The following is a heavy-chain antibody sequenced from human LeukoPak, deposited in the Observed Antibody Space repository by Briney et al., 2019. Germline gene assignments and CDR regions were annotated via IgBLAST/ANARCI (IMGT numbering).Heavy chain of an antibody. D-gene: IGHD6-6*01. J-gene: IGHJ4*02. V-gene: IGHV3-74*01. CDR3: ARPLSGYSSSLGY. CDR1: GFPFISYW. Sequence: GSLRLSCAASGFPFISYWMHWVRQAPGKGLVWVSRVNSDGGSTTYGDSVKGRFTISRDNAKNTLYLQMNSLRAEDTAVYYCARPLSGYSSSLGYWGQGTLVTVSS. CDR2: VNSDGGST.